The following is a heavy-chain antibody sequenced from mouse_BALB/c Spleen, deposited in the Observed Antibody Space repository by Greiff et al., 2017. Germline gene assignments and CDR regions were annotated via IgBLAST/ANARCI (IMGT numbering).Heavy chain of an antibody. CDR3: AREGYDYDGDYAMDY. J-gene: IGHJ4*01. D-gene: IGHD2-4*01. Sequence: EVKVVESGPELVKPGASMKISCKASGYSFTGYTMNWVKQSHGKNLEWIGLINPYNGGTSYNQKFKGKATLTVDKSSSTAYMELLSLTSEDSAVYYCAREGYDYDGDYAMDYWGQGTSVTVSS. V-gene: IGHV1-26*01. CDR1: GYSFTGYT. CDR2: INPYNGGT.